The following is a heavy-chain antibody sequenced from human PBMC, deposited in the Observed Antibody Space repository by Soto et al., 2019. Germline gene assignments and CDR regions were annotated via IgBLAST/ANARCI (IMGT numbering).Heavy chain of an antibody. V-gene: IGHV4-31*02. Sequence: QLQLQESGPGLVKPYQTLSPASPAFGGSFASGGYYWSWIRQLPGKGLEWIGYIYYSGSTYYNPSLKSRFTISLDTSKNQFSLKLSSVTAADTAVYYCARATSFSGHHGYWGQGTLVTVSS. J-gene: IGHJ4*02. CDR2: IYYSGST. CDR1: GGSFASGGYY. D-gene: IGHD2-8*02. CDR3: ARATSFSGHHGY.